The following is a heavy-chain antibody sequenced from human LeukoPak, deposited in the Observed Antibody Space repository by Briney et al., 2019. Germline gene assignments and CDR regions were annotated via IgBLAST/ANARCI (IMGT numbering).Heavy chain of an antibody. CDR3: AKDVGSQYSPTMFDY. Sequence: GVSLRLSCAASGFTFYNFALSWVRQAPGKGLEWVSGISWNSGSIGYADFVKGRFTISRDNAKNSLYLQMNSLRAEDMALYYCAKDVGSQYSPTMFDYWGQGTLVTVSS. V-gene: IGHV3-9*03. CDR1: GFTFYNFA. J-gene: IGHJ4*02. CDR2: ISWNSGSI. D-gene: IGHD1-26*01.